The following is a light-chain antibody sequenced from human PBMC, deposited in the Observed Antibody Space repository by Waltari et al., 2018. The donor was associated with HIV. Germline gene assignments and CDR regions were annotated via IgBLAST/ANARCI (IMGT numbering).Light chain of an antibody. CDR2: DNN. Sequence: QSVLTQPPSVSAAPGQKVTISCSGSSSNLGNTYVSWYQQLPGTAPKLLIYDNNKRPSGIPDRFSGSKSGTSATLGITGLQTGDEADYYCGTWDNSLSAGGVFGTGTKVTVL. CDR1: SSNLGNTY. V-gene: IGLV1-51*01. J-gene: IGLJ1*01. CDR3: GTWDNSLSAGGV.